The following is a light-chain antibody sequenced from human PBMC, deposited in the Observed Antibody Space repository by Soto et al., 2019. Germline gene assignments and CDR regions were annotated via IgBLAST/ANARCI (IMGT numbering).Light chain of an antibody. CDR1: QCINNY. J-gene: IGKJ4*01. Sequence: DIQMTQSPSSLSASVGDRVTITCRASQCINNYLAWYQQRPGKVPKPLIYAASTLQSGVPSRFSGSGSGTDFTLTISSLQREDVATYYCQKYNSAALTFGGGTKVDIK. CDR3: QKYNSAALT. V-gene: IGKV1-27*01. CDR2: AAS.